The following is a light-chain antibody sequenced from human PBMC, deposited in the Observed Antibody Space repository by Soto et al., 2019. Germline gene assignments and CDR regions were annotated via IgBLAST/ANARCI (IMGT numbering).Light chain of an antibody. CDR3: QQRQNIPNT. Sequence: DIQMTQSPSSLSASVGDRVTITCQASQDVRKYLSWYQQKARKAPKLLIYDASNLETGVPSRFSGSGSGTDFTFTISSLQPEDIATYSCQQRQNIPNTFGPGNKADIK. J-gene: IGKJ3*01. V-gene: IGKV1-33*01. CDR2: DAS. CDR1: QDVRKY.